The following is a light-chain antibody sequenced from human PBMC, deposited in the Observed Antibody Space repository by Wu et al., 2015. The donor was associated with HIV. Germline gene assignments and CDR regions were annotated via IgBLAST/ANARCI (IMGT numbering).Light chain of an antibody. CDR2: GAS. V-gene: IGKV3-15*01. CDR1: QSIRSN. Sequence: EVLMTQSPATLSVSPGERATLSCRASQSIRSNLAWYQQRPGQAPRLLIYGASTRAAGIPARFSGSGSGTEFTLTISSLQSEDLAVYYCQQXDDWPRWTFGQGTKV. J-gene: IGKJ1*01. CDR3: QQXDDWPRWT.